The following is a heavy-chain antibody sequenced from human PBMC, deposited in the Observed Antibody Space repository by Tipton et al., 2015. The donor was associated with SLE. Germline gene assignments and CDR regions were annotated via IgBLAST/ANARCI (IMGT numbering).Heavy chain of an antibody. Sequence: LRLSCTVSGGSISSGSYYWSWIRQPAGKGLEWIGYIYTSGSTNYNPSLKSRVTISVDTSKNQFSLKLSSVTAADTAVYYCARAGIVYSSSWFEYFDYWGQGTLVTVSS. V-gene: IGHV4-61*09. CDR2: IYTSGST. CDR3: ARAGIVYSSSWFEYFDY. D-gene: IGHD6-13*01. J-gene: IGHJ4*02. CDR1: GGSISSGSYY.